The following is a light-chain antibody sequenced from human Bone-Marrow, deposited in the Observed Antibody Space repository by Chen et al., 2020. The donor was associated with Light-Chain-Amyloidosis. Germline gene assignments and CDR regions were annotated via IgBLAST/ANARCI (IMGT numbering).Light chain of an antibody. V-gene: IGKV3-11*01. CDR3: QQRRDWPLT. CDR2: DAS. Sequence: EIVLTQSPATLSLSPGERDTLSCRASQSVSYFLAWYQQKPGQAPRLLLCDASDRAAGIPARFSCSGSGTDFTLTISSLEPEDFVVYYCQQRRDWPLTFGGGTKLEI. J-gene: IGKJ4*01. CDR1: QSVSYF.